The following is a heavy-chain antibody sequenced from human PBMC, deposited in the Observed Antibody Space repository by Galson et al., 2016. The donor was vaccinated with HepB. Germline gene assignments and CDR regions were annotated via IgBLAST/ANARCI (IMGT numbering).Heavy chain of an antibody. J-gene: IGHJ4*02. D-gene: IGHD6-19*01. CDR3: ATLTGWRDLFDY. Sequence: SLRLSCAASGFPFRSYWMHWVRQAPGKGLEWLSHINSDRSTIDYADSVKGRFTISRDNARSTVYLEMNSLRGEDTAVYYCATLTGWRDLFDYWGQGTLVTVSS. CDR1: GFPFRSYW. V-gene: IGHV3-74*01. CDR2: INSDRSTI.